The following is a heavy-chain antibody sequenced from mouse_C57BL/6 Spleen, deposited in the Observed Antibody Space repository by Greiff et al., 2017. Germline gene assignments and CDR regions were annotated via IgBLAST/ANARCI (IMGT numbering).Heavy chain of an antibody. CDR3: ARHEAMDY. CDR1: GFTFSDYG. Sequence: EVQLVESGGGLVQPGGSLKLSCAASGFTFSDYGMAWVRQAPRKGPEWVAFLSNLAYSIYYADTVTGRFTISRENAKNTLYLEMSSLRSEDTAMYYCARHEAMDYWGQGTSVTVSS. CDR2: LSNLAYSI. J-gene: IGHJ4*01. V-gene: IGHV5-15*01.